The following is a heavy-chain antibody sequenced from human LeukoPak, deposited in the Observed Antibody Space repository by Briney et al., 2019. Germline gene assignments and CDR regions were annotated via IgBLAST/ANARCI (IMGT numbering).Heavy chain of an antibody. V-gene: IGHV3-72*01. CDR2: SRDKARNYST. J-gene: IGHJ4*02. CDR3: VRVGYVAGSDYPDH. D-gene: IGHD6-19*01. Sequence: GGSLSLSCAASGFTFSDHFLDWVRQAPGKGLEWVGRSRDKARNYSTEYAASVKGRFTISRDELKNSLYLQMNTLKIEDTAVYYCVRVGYVAGSDYPDHWGQGALVTVSS. CDR1: GFTFSDHF.